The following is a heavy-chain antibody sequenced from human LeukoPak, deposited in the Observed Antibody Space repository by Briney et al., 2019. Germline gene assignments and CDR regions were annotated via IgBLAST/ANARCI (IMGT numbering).Heavy chain of an antibody. CDR3: ARESCSSTSCYADH. CDR2: IYYSGST. D-gene: IGHD2-2*01. J-gene: IGHJ5*02. V-gene: IGHV4-59*01. Sequence: SETLSLTCTVSGGSISRYYWSWIRQPPGKGLEWIGYIYYSGSTNYNPSLKSRVTISVDTSKNQFSLKLSSVTAADTAVYYCARESCSSTSCYADHWGQGTLVTVSS. CDR1: GGSISRYY.